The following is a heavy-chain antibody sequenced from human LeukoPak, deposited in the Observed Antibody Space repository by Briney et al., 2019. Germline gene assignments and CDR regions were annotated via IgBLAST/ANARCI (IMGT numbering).Heavy chain of an antibody. CDR1: GFTISSYS. CDR3: ARGLWFGEFRWFDP. V-gene: IGHV3-48*03. CDR2: IGSGGSTI. J-gene: IGHJ5*02. Sequence: GGSLRLSCAASGFTISSYSMSWVRQAPGKGLEWVSYIGSGGSTIYYADSVKGRFTISRDNAKNSLYLQMNSLRAEDTAVYYCARGLWFGEFRWFDPWGQGNLVTVSS. D-gene: IGHD3-10*01.